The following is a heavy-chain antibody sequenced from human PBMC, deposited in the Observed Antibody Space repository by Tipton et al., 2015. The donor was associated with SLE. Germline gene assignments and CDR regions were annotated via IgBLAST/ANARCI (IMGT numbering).Heavy chain of an antibody. CDR2: IYHSGNT. CDR1: GDSISSSNW. V-gene: IGHV4-4*02. D-gene: IGHD3-22*01. CDR3: ARHDYDSNGYYQHYFDY. J-gene: IGHJ4*02. Sequence: TLSLTCAVSGDSISSSNWWSWVRQPPGKGLEWIGEIYHSGNTYFNPSLKSRVTMSIDTSRNEVFLRRTSVTAADTAVYYCARHDYDSNGYYQHYFDYWGQGTLVTVSS.